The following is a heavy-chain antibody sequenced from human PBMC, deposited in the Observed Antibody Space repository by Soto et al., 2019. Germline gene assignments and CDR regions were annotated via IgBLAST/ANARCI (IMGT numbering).Heavy chain of an antibody. CDR3: ARVSFVATTH. V-gene: IGHV4-34*01. D-gene: IGHD5-12*01. CDR1: GGSFSGYY. CDR2: INHSGST. J-gene: IGHJ4*02. Sequence: QVQLQQWGAGLLKPSETLSLTCAVYGGSFSGYYWSWIRQPPGKGLEWIGEINHSGSTNYNPSLKSRVTISVDTSKNQFSLKLSSVTAADTAVYYCARVSFVATTHWGQGTLVTVSS.